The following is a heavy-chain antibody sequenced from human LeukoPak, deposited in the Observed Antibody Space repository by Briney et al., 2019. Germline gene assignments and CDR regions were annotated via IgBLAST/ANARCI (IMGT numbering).Heavy chain of an antibody. J-gene: IGHJ5*02. CDR1: GDSISSNY. CDR3: ARCRDEFADYGFTS. Sequence: SETLSHTCTVSGDSISSNYWSWIRQPPGKGLEWIGHISNSGRAKYNPSLKSRVPISVDTSNNLFSLKLTSMTAADTAVYYCARCRDEFADYGFTSWGPGTLVTVSS. CDR2: ISNSGRA. D-gene: IGHD4-17*01. V-gene: IGHV4-59*01.